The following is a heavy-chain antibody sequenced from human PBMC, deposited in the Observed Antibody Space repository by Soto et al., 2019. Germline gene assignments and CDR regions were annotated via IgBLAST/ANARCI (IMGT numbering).Heavy chain of an antibody. CDR2: INPSGGST. D-gene: IGHD3-3*01. Sequence: ASVKVSCKASGYTFTSYYMHWVRQAPGQGLEWMGIINPSGGSTSYAQKFQGRVTMTRDTSTSTVYMELSSLRSEDTAVYYCAREGGSNYDSWSGYYRTYYYGMDVWGQGTTVTVSS. J-gene: IGHJ6*02. CDR1: GYTFTSYY. CDR3: AREGGSNYDSWSGYYRTYYYGMDV. V-gene: IGHV1-46*01.